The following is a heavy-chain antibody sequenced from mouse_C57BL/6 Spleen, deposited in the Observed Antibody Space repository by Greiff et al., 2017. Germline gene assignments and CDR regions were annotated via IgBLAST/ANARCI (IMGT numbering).Heavy chain of an antibody. D-gene: IGHD1-1*01. CDR3: ARNYGSSLYFDY. V-gene: IGHV1-52*01. J-gene: IGHJ2*01. CDR1: GYTFTSYW. CDR2: IDPSDSDT. Sequence: VQLQQPGAELVRPGSSVKLSCKASGYTFTSYWMHWVKQRPIQGLEWIGNIDPSDSDTHYNQKFKDKATLTVDKSSSTAYMQLSSLTSEDSAVYYCARNYGSSLYFDYWGQGTTLTVSS.